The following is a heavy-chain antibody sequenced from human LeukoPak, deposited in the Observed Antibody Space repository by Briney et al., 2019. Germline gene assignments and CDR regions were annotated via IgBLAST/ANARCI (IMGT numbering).Heavy chain of an antibody. Sequence: PSETLSLTCTVPGGSTRSYYRSWIRQPPGKGPEWIRYIYYSGRTNYNPSLKRRVTISVHTSKNQFSLKLGSVTAADAAVYYCAREGVTYVDVWGKGPRVTVS. D-gene: IGHD2-8*01. J-gene: IGHJ6*03. CDR1: GGSTRSYY. V-gene: IGHV4-59*01. CDR3: AREGVTYVDV. CDR2: IYYSGRT.